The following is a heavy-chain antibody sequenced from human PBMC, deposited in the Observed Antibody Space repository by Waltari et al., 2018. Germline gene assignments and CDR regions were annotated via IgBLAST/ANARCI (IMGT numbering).Heavy chain of an antibody. V-gene: IGHV1-18*04. Sequence: QVQLVQSGAEVKKPGASLKVSCKASGYIFTNYGISWVRQAPGQGLEWMGWIRGNNGHTNFSQNCLGRLTMAKDTSTNTVYMELSRLTADDTAVYYCAKDRHQLIEEGFLLALDPWGQGTLVTVSS. D-gene: IGHD2-2*01. CDR1: GYIFTNYG. J-gene: IGHJ5*02. CDR3: AKDRHQLIEEGFLLALDP. CDR2: IRGNNGHT.